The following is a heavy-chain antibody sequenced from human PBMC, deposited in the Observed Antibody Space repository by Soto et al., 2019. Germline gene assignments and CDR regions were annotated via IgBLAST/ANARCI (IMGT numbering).Heavy chain of an antibody. V-gene: IGHV3-33*01. CDR1: GFTFISYG. Sequence: GGSLRLSCAASGFTFISYGMHWVRQAPGKGLEWVAVIWYDGSNKYYADSVKGRFTISRDNSKNTLYLQMNSLRAEDTAVYYCARDRLRIAARLRYYYGMDVWGQGTTVTVSS. CDR3: ARDRLRIAARLRYYYGMDV. J-gene: IGHJ6*02. CDR2: IWYDGSNK. D-gene: IGHD6-6*01.